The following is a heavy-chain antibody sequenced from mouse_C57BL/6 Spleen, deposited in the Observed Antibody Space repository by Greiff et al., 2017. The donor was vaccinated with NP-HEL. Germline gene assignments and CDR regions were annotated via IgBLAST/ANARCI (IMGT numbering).Heavy chain of an antibody. CDR1: GFSLTSYG. V-gene: IGHV2-5*01. Sequence: QVQLQQSGPGLVQPSQSLSITCTVSGFSLTSYGVHWVRQSPGKGLEWLGVIWRGGSTDYNAAFMSRLSSTKDNSKSQVFFKMNSLQADDTAIYYCAKIGGGAMDYWGQGTSVTVSS. CDR3: AKIGGGAMDY. J-gene: IGHJ4*01. CDR2: IWRGGST.